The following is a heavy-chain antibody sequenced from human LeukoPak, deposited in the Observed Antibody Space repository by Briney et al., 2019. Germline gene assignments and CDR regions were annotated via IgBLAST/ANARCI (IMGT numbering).Heavy chain of an antibody. J-gene: IGHJ5*02. CDR1: GYTFTSYY. V-gene: IGHV1-46*01. CDR3: ARDGYYYDSSGYYPRGWFDP. Sequence: ASVKVSCKASGYTFTSYYMHWVRQAPGQGLEWMGIINPSGGSTSYAQKFQGRVTMTRDTSTSTVYMELSSLRSEDTAVYYCARDGYYYDSSGYYPRGWFDPWGQGTLVTVSS. D-gene: IGHD3-22*01. CDR2: INPSGGST.